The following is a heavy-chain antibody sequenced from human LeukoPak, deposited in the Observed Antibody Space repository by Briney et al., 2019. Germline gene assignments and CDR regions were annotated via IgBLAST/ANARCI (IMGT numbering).Heavy chain of an antibody. Sequence: GGSLRLSCAASGFTFSSYAMSWVRQTPGKGLEWVSAISGSGGSTYYADSVKGRFTISRDNSKNTLYLQMNSLRAEDTAVYYCAKGLAYYDSSGPYPYWGQGTLVTVSS. CDR1: GFTFSSYA. CDR3: AKGLAYYDSSGPYPY. J-gene: IGHJ4*02. V-gene: IGHV3-23*01. D-gene: IGHD3-22*01. CDR2: ISGSGGST.